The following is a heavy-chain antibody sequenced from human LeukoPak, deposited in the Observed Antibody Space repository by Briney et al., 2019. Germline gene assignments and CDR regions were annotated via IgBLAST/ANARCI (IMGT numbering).Heavy chain of an antibody. Sequence: SETLSLTCTVSGGSISSGTYFWGWIRQPPGACLEWVGSIFYIGATYYNPSLKSRVTISVDTSKKQFSLKLNSVTAADTAVYYCARHGHKNEYNSPGVDYWGQGTLVTVSS. J-gene: IGHJ4*02. CDR2: IFYIGAT. CDR3: ARHGHKNEYNSPGVDY. V-gene: IGHV4-39*01. D-gene: IGHD1-14*01. CDR1: GGSISSGTYF.